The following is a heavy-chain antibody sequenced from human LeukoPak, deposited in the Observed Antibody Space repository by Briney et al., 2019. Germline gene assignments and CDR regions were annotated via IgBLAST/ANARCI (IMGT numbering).Heavy chain of an antibody. CDR3: ARVPISGWYYFDY. D-gene: IGHD6-19*01. Sequence: TSETLSLTCTVFGGSISSYYWSWIRQPPGKGLEWIGYIYYSGSTNYNPSLKSRVTISADTSTNQFSLKLSSVTAADTAVYYCARVPISGWYYFDYWGQGTLVTVSS. CDR2: IYYSGST. V-gene: IGHV4-59*01. J-gene: IGHJ4*02. CDR1: GGSISSYY.